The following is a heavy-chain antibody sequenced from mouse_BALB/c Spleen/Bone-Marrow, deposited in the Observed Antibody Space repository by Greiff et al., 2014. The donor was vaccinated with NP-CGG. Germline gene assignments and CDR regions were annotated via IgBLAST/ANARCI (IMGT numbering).Heavy chain of an antibody. CDR2: ILPGSGSI. V-gene: IGHV1-9*01. Sequence: QVQLQQSGAELMKPGASVKISCKVSGYTFSTYWIEWVKQRPGHGLEWIGEILPGSGSINYNEKFKGKATLTADTSSNTAYIQLSRLTSEDSAVYCCARAYKSDRYAIDYWGQGTSVTVSS. CDR3: ARAYKSDRYAIDY. CDR1: GYTFSTYW. J-gene: IGHJ4*01. D-gene: IGHD1-3*01.